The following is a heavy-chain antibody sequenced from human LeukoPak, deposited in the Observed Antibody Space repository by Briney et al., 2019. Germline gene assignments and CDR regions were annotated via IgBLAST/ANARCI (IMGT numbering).Heavy chain of an antibody. D-gene: IGHD2-21*01. CDR3: ATCGGVYSRDAFDV. Sequence: PGGSLRLSCAASGFAVSSKYMTWVRQAPGKGLECVSLMYSDHNTYYADSVKGRFTISRDNSRNTLYLQMNSLRAEDTAVYYCATCGGVYSRDAFDVWGQGAMVTVSS. J-gene: IGHJ3*01. CDR2: MYSDHNT. CDR1: GFAVSSKY. V-gene: IGHV3-66*01.